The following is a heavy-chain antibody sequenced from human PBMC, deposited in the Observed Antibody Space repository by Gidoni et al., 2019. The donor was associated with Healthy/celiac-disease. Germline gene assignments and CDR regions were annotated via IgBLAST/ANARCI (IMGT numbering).Heavy chain of an antibody. J-gene: IGHJ3*02. Sequence: QVQLVQSGAVAQKPWSSVTVSCKASAGTFSSYPISWVRQAPGHGLAWMGRIIPILGIANYAQKFPGRVTITADKSTSTAYMVLSSLRSEDTAVYYCATPRDDSSGYYYSHDAFDIWGQGTMVTVSS. V-gene: IGHV1-69*02. CDR2: IIPILGIA. D-gene: IGHD3-22*01. CDR3: ATPRDDSSGYYYSHDAFDI. CDR1: AGTFSSYP.